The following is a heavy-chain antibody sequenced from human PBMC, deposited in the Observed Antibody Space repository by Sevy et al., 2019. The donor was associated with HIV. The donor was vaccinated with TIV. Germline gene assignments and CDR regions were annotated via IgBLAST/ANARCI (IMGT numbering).Heavy chain of an antibody. CDR1: GFTLSSYW. J-gene: IGHJ4*02. V-gene: IGHV3-7*01. CDR2: INQDGNKK. D-gene: IGHD6-13*01. CDR3: VSAMAAALSY. Sequence: GGSLRLSCAASGFTLSSYWVNWVRQAPGKGLEWVANINQDGNKKYYVDSVKGRFTISRDNIMNSVNLQMNSLRAEDRAVDYCVSAMAAALSYWGQGALVTVSS.